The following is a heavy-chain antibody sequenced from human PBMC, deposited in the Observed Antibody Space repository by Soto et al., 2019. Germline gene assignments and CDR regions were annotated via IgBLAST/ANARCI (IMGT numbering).Heavy chain of an antibody. V-gene: IGHV3-23*01. D-gene: IGHD2-2*02. J-gene: IGHJ5*02. CDR1: GFTFSSYA. CDR3: AKSGGYGSSTSWYRPT. Sequence: EVQLLESGGGLVQPGGSLRLSCAASGFTFSSYAMSWVRQAPGQVLEWVSAIRGSGGSTYYADSVKGRFTISRDNSTNTLDLQMNSLRAEDTAVYYCAKSGGYGSSTSWYRPTWGQGTLVPVSS. CDR2: IRGSGGST.